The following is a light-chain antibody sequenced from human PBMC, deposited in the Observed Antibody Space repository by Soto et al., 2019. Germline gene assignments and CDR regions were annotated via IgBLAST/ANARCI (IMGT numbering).Light chain of an antibody. CDR2: WAS. V-gene: IGKV4-1*01. Sequence: DIVMTQSPDSLRVSLGERATISCTSSLNIYFKSNNRNYLAWYQQKTGQPPKLLVYWASTRESGVPDRFTGSGSGTYFTLTIDNVQPDDVVVYYCQQYFITPLTFGGGTRVDIK. J-gene: IGKJ4*01. CDR3: QQYFITPLT. CDR1: LNIYFKSNNRNY.